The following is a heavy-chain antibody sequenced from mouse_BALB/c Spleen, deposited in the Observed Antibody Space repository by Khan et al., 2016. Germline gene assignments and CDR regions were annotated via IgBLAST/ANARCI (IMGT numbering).Heavy chain of an antibody. CDR1: GYSFTGYN. V-gene: IGHV1S135*01. CDR2: IDPYFGGS. J-gene: IGHJ4*01. Sequence: EMQLQESGPELEKPGASVNISCKASGYSFTGYNMNWVKQSIGKNFEWIGNIDPYFGGSYYNQNFKGKATLSVDKSSNTAYMHLKSLTSEDSAVYYCARRRHSYAMDYWGQGTSVTVSS. CDR3: ARRRHSYAMDY. D-gene: IGHD3-2*01.